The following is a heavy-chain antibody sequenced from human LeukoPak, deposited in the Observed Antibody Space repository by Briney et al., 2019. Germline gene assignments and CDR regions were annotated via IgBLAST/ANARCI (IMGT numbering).Heavy chain of an antibody. CDR2: INHSGST. CDR1: GGSFSGYY. J-gene: IGHJ4*02. D-gene: IGHD3-10*01. Sequence: SETLSLTCAVYGGSFSGYYWSWIRQPPGKGLEWIGEINHSGSTNYNPSLKSRVTISVDTSKNQFSLKLSSVTAADTAVYYCARKYVLLWFGELHFDYWGQGTLVTVSS. CDR3: ARKYVLLWFGELHFDY. V-gene: IGHV4-34*01.